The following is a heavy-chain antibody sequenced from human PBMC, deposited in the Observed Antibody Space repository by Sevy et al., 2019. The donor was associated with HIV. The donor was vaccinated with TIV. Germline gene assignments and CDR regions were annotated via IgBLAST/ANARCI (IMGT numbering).Heavy chain of an antibody. CDR1: GFTFSNYA. V-gene: IGHV3-23*01. CDR2: IRSSGDST. CDR3: AKDVWAGRDNYGMDV. Sequence: GGSLRLSCAASGFTFSNYAMTWVRQAPGKGLEWVSVIRSSGDSTSYADSVKGRFTISRDNSKNTLYLQMNSLRAEDTAVYYCAKDVWAGRDNYGMDVWGQGTTVTVSS. J-gene: IGHJ6*02. D-gene: IGHD1-1*01.